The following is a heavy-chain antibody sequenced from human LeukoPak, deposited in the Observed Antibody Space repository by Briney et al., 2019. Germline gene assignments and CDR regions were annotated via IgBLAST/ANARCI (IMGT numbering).Heavy chain of an antibody. D-gene: IGHD3-10*01. V-gene: IGHV3-30*03. CDR3: ARTARIRGVIKTHYYFDY. CDR1: GFTFSSYG. J-gene: IGHJ4*02. Sequence: GGSLRLSCAASGFTFSSYGMHWVRQAPGTGLEWVALVTDAGSGTYYADSVKGRFSISTDDLKNTLYLQMNSLRPDDTAVYYCARTARIRGVIKTHYYFDYWGQGALVTVSS. CDR2: VTDAGSGT.